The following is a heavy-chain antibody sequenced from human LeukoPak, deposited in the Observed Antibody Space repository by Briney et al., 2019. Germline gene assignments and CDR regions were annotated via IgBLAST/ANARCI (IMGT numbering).Heavy chain of an antibody. D-gene: IGHD2-21*01. CDR3: ASDLNDNGGG. J-gene: IGHJ4*02. Sequence: GGSPSLSCATSGFSFSGTWMTWVRQAPRKGLECVANIKPDGRQKYYLDSLMGRHTVSRDNAKTSLYLQMNSLRAEDTAIYYCASDLNDNGGGWGQG. CDR2: IKPDGRQK. V-gene: IGHV3-7*01. CDR1: GFSFSGTW.